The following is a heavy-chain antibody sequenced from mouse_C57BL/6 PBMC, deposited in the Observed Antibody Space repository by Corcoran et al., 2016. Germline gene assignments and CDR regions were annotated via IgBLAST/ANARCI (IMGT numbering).Heavy chain of an antibody. Sequence: EVQLQQSGPELVKPGASVKISCKASGYTFTDYYMNWVKQSHGKSLEWIGDINPNNGGTSYNQKFKGKATLTVDKSSSTAYMELCSLTSEDSAVYYCARKGYGNYYAMDYWGQGTSVTVSS. CDR1: GYTFTDYY. J-gene: IGHJ4*01. CDR3: ARKGYGNYYAMDY. D-gene: IGHD2-2*01. CDR2: INPNNGGT. V-gene: IGHV1-26*01.